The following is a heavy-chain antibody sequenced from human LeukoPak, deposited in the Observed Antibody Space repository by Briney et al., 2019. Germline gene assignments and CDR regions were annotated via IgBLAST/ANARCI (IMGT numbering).Heavy chain of an antibody. D-gene: IGHD2-2*01. V-gene: IGHV1-69*01. CDR3: ASVGLGIVVPAATHWFDP. CDR2: IIPIFGTA. Sequence: ASVKVSCKASGGTFSSYAISWVRQAPGQGLEWMGGIIPIFGTANYAQKFQGTVTITADESTSTAYMELSSLRSEDTAVYYCASVGLGIVVPAATHWFDPWGQGTLVTVSS. J-gene: IGHJ5*02. CDR1: GGTFSSYA.